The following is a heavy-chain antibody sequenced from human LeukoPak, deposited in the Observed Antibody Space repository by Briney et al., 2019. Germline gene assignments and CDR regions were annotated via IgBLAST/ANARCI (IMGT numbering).Heavy chain of an antibody. Sequence: SETLSLTCTVSGGCISSYYWSWIRQPAGKGLECIGRIYTSGSTNYNPSLKSRVTMSVDTSKNQFSLKLSSVTAADTAVYYCVREGQQDYDILTGYYGPFDYWGQGTLVTVSS. CDR3: VREGQQDYDILTGYYGPFDY. CDR2: IYTSGST. V-gene: IGHV4-4*07. J-gene: IGHJ4*02. D-gene: IGHD3-9*01. CDR1: GGCISSYY.